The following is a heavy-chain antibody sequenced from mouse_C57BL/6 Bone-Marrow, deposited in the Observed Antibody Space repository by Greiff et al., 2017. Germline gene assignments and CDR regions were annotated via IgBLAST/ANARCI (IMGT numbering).Heavy chain of an antibody. CDR1: GYTFTSYW. J-gene: IGHJ3*01. Sequence: QVQLQQSGAELAKPGASVKLSCKASGYTFTSYWMHWVKQRPGQGLEWIGYINPRSGNTTYNQKFKDKATLTADKSSSTAYMQLSILTYEDSAVYYCARWNYDWFDYWGQGTLVTVSA. D-gene: IGHD2-4*01. V-gene: IGHV1-7*01. CDR3: ARWNYDWFDY. CDR2: INPRSGNT.